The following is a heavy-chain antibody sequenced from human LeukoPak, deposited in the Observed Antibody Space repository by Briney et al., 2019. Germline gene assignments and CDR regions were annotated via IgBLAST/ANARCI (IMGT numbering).Heavy chain of an antibody. D-gene: IGHD6-6*01. CDR1: GGSISGYY. Sequence: SETLSLTCTVSGGSISGYYWGWIRQPAGKGLEWIGRMTTTGSTHYNPSLRSRISMSLDTSTNQFSLRLKSVTAADTAVYYCARDESITWDPPFDYWGQGTLVTVSS. CDR2: MTTTGST. CDR3: ARDESITWDPPFDY. V-gene: IGHV4-4*07. J-gene: IGHJ4*02.